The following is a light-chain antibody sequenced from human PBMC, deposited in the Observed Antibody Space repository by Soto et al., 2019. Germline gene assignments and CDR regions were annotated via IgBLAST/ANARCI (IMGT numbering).Light chain of an antibody. CDR2: DAS. J-gene: IGKJ1*01. V-gene: IGKV1-5*01. CDR3: QQYNSYPWT. CDR1: QSISSW. Sequence: DIPMTPSPSTLSASVGDRVTITCRASQSISSWLAWYQQKPGKAPKLLIYDASSLESGVPSRFSGSGSGTEFTLTISSLQTDDFATYYCQQYNSYPWTVGKGTKVEIK.